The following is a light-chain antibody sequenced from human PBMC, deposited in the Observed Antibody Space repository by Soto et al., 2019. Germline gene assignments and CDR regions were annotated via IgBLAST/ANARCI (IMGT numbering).Light chain of an antibody. CDR3: MQSTQLPPT. Sequence: DVVLTQTPLSLSVTPGQPASISCKSSQSLLHHGGDTFLFWYLQKPGQSPQLLIYEVSNRFSGVPDRFSGSGSGTDFTLEISRVEAEDVGIYYCMQSTQLPPTFGQGTRLGIK. J-gene: IGKJ5*01. CDR1: QSLLHHGGDTF. CDR2: EVS. V-gene: IGKV2D-29*02.